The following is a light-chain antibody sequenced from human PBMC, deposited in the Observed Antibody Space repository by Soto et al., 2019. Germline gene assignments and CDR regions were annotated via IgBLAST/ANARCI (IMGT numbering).Light chain of an antibody. V-gene: IGKV1-39*01. CDR2: AAS. CDR1: QSIGTY. Sequence: DIQMTQSPSSLSASVGDRVAITCRASQSIGTYVNWYQQKPGKAPKVVIYAASSLQSGVPSRFSGSGSGTHFTLTISSLRPEDFATYYCQQSYSSPYSFGQGTKLEIK. CDR3: QQSYSSPYS. J-gene: IGKJ2*03.